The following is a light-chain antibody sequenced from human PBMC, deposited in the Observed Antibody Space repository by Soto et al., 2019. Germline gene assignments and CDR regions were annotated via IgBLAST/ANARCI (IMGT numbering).Light chain of an antibody. CDR3: QQYDSYSSGP. CDR1: QSITTF. V-gene: IGKV1-39*01. J-gene: IGKJ1*01. Sequence: DIQMTQSPSSLPASVGDRVTITCRASQSITTFLNWYQQKPGKAPQLLVYAASSLQSGVPSRFSGSGSGTHFTLTIGSLQPEDFATYYCQQYDSYSSGPFGQGTKVDIK. CDR2: AAS.